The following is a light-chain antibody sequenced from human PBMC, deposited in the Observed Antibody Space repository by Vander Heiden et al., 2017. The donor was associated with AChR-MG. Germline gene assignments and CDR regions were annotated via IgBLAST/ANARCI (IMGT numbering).Light chain of an antibody. CDR3: AAWDDSLNGDVV. Sequence: HSVLTQPPSASGTPGPTVTISCCGSSSNIGSNTENWYQHHPGTAPKLLIYSNNQRPSGVPDRFSGSKSGTSATLAISGLQSEDEADDYCAAWDDSLNGDVVFGGGTKLTVL. J-gene: IGLJ2*01. CDR1: SSNIGSNT. V-gene: IGLV1-44*01. CDR2: SNN.